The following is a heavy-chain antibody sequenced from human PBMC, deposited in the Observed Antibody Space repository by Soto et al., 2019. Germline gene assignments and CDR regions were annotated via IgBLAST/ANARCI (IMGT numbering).Heavy chain of an antibody. J-gene: IGHJ4*02. V-gene: IGHV1-2*02. CDR1: GYTFTGYY. D-gene: IGHD3-10*01. CDR2: INPNSGGT. CDR3: ARLLAGSGSYYSPLYFDY. Sequence: ASVKVSCKASGYTFTGYYMHWARQAPGQGLEWMGWINPNSGGTNYAQKFQGRVTMTRDTSISTAYMELSRLRSDDTAVYYCARLLAGSGSYYSPLYFDYWGQGTLVTVSS.